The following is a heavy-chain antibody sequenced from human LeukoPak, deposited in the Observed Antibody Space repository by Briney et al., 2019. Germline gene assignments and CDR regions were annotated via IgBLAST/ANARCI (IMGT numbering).Heavy chain of an antibody. Sequence: GGSLRLSCAASGFTFSSYGLHWVRQAPGRGLECVAVISKDGSNEHYADPGKGRFTISRDNSKNTLYLQMNSLRAEDTAVYYCVRDRGDGYNQIDYWGQGTLVTVSS. V-gene: IGHV3-30*04. D-gene: IGHD5-24*01. J-gene: IGHJ4*02. CDR2: ISKDGSNE. CDR1: GFTFSSYG. CDR3: VRDRGDGYNQIDY.